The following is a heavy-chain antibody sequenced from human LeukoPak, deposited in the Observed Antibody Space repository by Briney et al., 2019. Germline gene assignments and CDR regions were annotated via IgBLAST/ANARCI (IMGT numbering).Heavy chain of an antibody. CDR1: GFTFSSYS. CDR2: ISSSSSTV. CDR3: AGDQITMVRGVYYFDY. D-gene: IGHD3-10*01. J-gene: IGHJ4*02. V-gene: IGHV3-48*04. Sequence: GGSLKLSCAASGFTFSSYSMNWVRQAPGKGLEWVSYISSSSSTVYYADSVKGRFTISRDNAKNSLYLQMNSLRAEDTAVYYCAGDQITMVRGVYYFDYWGQGTLVTVSS.